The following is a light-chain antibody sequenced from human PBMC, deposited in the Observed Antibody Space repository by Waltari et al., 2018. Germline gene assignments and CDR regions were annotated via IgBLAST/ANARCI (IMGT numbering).Light chain of an antibody. CDR3: QSYDTTLSGSV. J-gene: IGLJ2*01. V-gene: IGLV1-40*01. CDR2: ANT. Sequence: YQQLPATAPKLLIYANTYRPAGPPHRSSASKSGTSASLAVTGLQADEEADYYCQSYDTTLSGSVFGGGTKLTVL.